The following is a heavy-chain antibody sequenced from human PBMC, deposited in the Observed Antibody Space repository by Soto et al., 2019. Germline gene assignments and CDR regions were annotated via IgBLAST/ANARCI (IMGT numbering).Heavy chain of an antibody. V-gene: IGHV1-18*04. D-gene: IGHD3-10*01. CDR1: GYTFTNYG. CDR2: ISAYNGYT. Sequence: QVQLVQSGAEARKPGASVKVSCKASGYTFTNYGLNWVRQAPGQGLEWMGWISAYNGYTTYAQKVQGRLSMTTDTSTSTAYMELRSLRSDDTAVYYCAREYRVTMVRGVIIPLAMDVWGQGTTVTVSS. J-gene: IGHJ6*02. CDR3: AREYRVTMVRGVIIPLAMDV.